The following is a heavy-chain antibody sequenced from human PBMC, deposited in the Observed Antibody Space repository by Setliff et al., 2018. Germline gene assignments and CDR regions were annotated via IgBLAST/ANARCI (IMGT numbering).Heavy chain of an antibody. CDR3: AGTPALGTSWLSPFDY. D-gene: IGHD5-12*01. CDR2: TYYNGTA. J-gene: IGHJ4*02. CDR1: GGSISGSHYS. Sequence: SETLSLTCSVSGGSISGSHYSWVWMRQPPGKRLEWIGSTYYNGTAYYNPSLQSRVAISVDTSKNYFSLDVNSVTAADTAVYYCAGTPALGTSWLSPFDYWGQGTLVTVS. V-gene: IGHV4-39*02.